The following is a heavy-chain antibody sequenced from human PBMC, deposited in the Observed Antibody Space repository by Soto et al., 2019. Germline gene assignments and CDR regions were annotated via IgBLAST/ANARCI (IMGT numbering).Heavy chain of an antibody. J-gene: IGHJ4*02. CDR3: ARGRTFYDILTGYPDHFDF. CDR1: GYTFTGHY. Sequence: ASVKVSCKASGYTFTGHYLHWLRQAPGQGLEWMGWINPNIGSTNYARKFQGWVTMTRDSSISTAYMELSKLTSHDTAVYYCARGRTFYDILTGYPDHFDFWGQGTLVTSPQ. V-gene: IGHV1-2*04. D-gene: IGHD3-9*01. CDR2: INPNIGST.